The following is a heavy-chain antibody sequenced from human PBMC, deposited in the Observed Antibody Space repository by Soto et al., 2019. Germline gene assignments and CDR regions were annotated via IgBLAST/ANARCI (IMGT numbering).Heavy chain of an antibody. V-gene: IGHV4-30-4*01. CDR1: GGSISSGDYS. D-gene: IGHD3-3*01. CDR2: IYNSGIT. Sequence: LSLTCTVSGGSISSGDYSWSWVRQSPGKGLEWIGHIYNSGITYYNPSLKSRVVISIDTSRNQFSLRLNSLTAADRAVYFCARGVTVFGLVSRFWFDPWGQGTVVTVSS. CDR3: ARGVTVFGLVSRFWFDP. J-gene: IGHJ5*02.